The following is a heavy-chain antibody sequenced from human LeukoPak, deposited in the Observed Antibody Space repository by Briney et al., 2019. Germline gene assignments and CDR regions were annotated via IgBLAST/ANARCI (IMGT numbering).Heavy chain of an antibody. Sequence: SGGSLRLSRAASGFTFDDYAMHWVRQAPGKGLEWVSGISWNSGSIGYADSVKGRFTISRDNAKNSLYLQMNSLRGEDTALYYCAKAAYDFWSGLYYFDYWGQGTLVTVSS. J-gene: IGHJ4*02. D-gene: IGHD3-3*01. CDR2: ISWNSGSI. V-gene: IGHV3-9*01. CDR3: AKAAYDFWSGLYYFDY. CDR1: GFTFDDYA.